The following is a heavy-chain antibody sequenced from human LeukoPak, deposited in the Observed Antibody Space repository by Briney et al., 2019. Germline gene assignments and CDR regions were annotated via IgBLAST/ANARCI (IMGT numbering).Heavy chain of an antibody. J-gene: IGHJ4*02. CDR3: ARGRGWDIVVVPAALNFDY. D-gene: IGHD2-2*01. CDR2: INHSGST. Sequence: PSETLSLTCAVYGGSFSGYYWSWIRQPPGKGLEWIGEINHSGSTNYNPSLKSRVTISVDTSKNQFSLKLSSVTAADTAVYYCARGRGWDIVVVPAALNFDYWGQGALVTVSS. CDR1: GGSFSGYY. V-gene: IGHV4-34*01.